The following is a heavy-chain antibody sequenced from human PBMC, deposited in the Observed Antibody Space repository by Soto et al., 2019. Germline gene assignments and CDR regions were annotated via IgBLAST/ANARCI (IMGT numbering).Heavy chain of an antibody. CDR1: GFTFSSYA. CDR2: ISYDGSNK. CDR3: ARARYNWNINYYYGMDV. V-gene: IGHV3-30-3*01. J-gene: IGHJ6*02. D-gene: IGHD1-20*01. Sequence: GGSLRLSCAASGFTFSSYAMHWVRQAPGKGLEWVAVISYDGSNKYYADSVKGRFTISRDNSKNTLYLQMNSLRAEDTAVYYCARARYNWNINYYYGMDVWGQGTTVTVSS.